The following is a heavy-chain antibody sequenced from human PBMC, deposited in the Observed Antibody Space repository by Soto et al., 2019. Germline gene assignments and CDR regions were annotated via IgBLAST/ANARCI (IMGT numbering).Heavy chain of an antibody. Sequence: KASETLSLTCTVSGGSISNSIYYWAWIRQTPGKGLEWIGSFYHSGSPYYNPSLKSRVAISFDTSKSQFSLKLSSVTAADTAVYYCARSEFDGLFPLNYWGQGTLVTVSS. CDR3: ARSEFDGLFPLNY. D-gene: IGHD3-10*01. CDR2: FYHSGSP. V-gene: IGHV4-39*01. CDR1: GGSISNSIYY. J-gene: IGHJ4*02.